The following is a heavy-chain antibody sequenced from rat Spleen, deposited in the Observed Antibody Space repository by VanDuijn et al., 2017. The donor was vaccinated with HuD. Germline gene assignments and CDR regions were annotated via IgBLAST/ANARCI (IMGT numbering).Heavy chain of an antibody. V-gene: IGHV5-31*01. CDR1: GFTFNNYW. CDR2: ITNTGGST. J-gene: IGHJ2*01. CDR3: TRDSPMS. Sequence: EVQLVETGGGLVQPGGSLKLSCVASGFTFNNYWMTWIRQAPGKGLEWVASITNTGGSTYYPDSVKGRFTISRDNAKSTLYLQMNSLRYEDTATYYCTRDSPMSWGQGVMVTVSS.